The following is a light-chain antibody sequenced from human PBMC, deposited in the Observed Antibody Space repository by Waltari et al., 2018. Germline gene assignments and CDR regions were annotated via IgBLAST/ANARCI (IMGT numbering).Light chain of an antibody. J-gene: IGKJ4*01. CDR1: QGVRSD. Sequence: AIQMTQSPSSLSASVGDTVTITCRATQGVRSDLGWYQQKPGQAPKLLIYDASTLQSGGPSRFSGSGSGTDFTLTITSLQPEDYATYYCLQDYAYPLTFGGGTRVEIK. CDR3: LQDYAYPLT. V-gene: IGKV1-6*01. CDR2: DAS.